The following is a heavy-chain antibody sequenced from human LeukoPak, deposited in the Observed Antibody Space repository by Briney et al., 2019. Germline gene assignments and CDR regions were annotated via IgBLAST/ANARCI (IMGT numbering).Heavy chain of an antibody. CDR2: IIGSAVNT. Sequence: GGSLRLSCGASGLTVSSYGMSWVRQAPGKGLEWVSTIIGSAVNTYYADSVKGRFTISRDDSKNTVYLQMNSLRAEDTAVYSCAKYTSGTSYRGLDQWGQGTLVTVPS. CDR3: AKYTSGTSYRGLDQ. V-gene: IGHV3-23*01. J-gene: IGHJ4*02. CDR1: GLTVSSYG. D-gene: IGHD3-10*01.